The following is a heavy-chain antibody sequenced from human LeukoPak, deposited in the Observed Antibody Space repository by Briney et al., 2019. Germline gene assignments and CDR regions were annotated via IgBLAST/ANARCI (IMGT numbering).Heavy chain of an antibody. CDR1: GGSISSYY. D-gene: IGHD3-3*01. V-gene: IGHV4-4*07. CDR3: ARGYYDFWSGYYNDAFDI. CDR2: IYTSGST. J-gene: IGHJ3*02. Sequence: PSGTLSLTCTVSGGSISSYYWSWIRQPAGKGLEWIGRIYTSGSTNYNPSLESRVTMSVDTSKNQFSLKLSSVTAADTAVYYCARGYYDFWSGYYNDAFDIWGQGTMVTVSS.